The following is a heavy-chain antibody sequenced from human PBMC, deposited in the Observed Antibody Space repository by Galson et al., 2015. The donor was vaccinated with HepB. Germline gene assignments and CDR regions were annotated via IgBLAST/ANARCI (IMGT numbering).Heavy chain of an antibody. J-gene: IGHJ4*02. CDR3: ARAITEVSHGCLYS. D-gene: IGHD1-14*01. Sequence: SLRLSCAASGIIFSNHAMHWVRQAPGKGLEWVAVISYDGSNKYYADYVKGRFTISRDSSKNTLYLEMNSLRVEDTAVYYCARAITEVSHGCLYSWGQGTLVTVSS. V-gene: IGHV3-30*01. CDR2: ISYDGSNK. CDR1: GIIFSNHA.